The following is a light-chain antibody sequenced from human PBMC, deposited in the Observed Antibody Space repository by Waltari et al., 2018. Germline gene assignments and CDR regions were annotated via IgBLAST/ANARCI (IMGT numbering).Light chain of an antibody. Sequence: QSALTQPASVSPSPGQSITIASTGTSSDGGRYNYVPWYQQHPGKAPKLMIYDVSKRPSGVSNRFSGSKSGNTASLTISGLQAEDEADYYCSSYTSSSTFGVFGGGTKLTVL. V-gene: IGLV2-14*01. CDR3: SSYTSSSTFGV. J-gene: IGLJ3*02. CDR2: DVS. CDR1: SSDGGRYNY.